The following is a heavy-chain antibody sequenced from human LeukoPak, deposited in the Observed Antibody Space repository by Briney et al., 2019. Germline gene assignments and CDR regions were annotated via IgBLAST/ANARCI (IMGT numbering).Heavy chain of an antibody. D-gene: IGHD3-10*01. V-gene: IGHV3-53*01. CDR2: IYSGGST. CDR1: GFTVSSNY. J-gene: IGHJ5*02. Sequence: GGSLRLSCAASGFTVSSNYMSWVRQAPGKGLEWVSVIYSGGSTYYADSVKGRFTISRDNSKNTLYLQMNSLRAEDTAVYYCARGVRGVINNKWFDPWGQGTLVTVSS. CDR3: ARGVRGVINNKWFDP.